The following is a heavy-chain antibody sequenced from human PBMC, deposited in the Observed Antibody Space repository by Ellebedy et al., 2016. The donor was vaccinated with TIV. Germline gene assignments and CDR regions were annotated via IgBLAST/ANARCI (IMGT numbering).Heavy chain of an antibody. CDR1: GYTFTGYY. D-gene: IGHD3-3*01. CDR3: ARGPRYDFWSGYYKRRYYYYYYMDV. CDR2: MNPNSGNT. Sequence: ASVKVSXXASGYTFTGYYMHWVRQAPGQGLEWMGWMNPNSGNTGYAQKFQGRVTMTRNTSISTAYMELSSLRSEDTAVYYCARGPRYDFWSGYYKRRYYYYYYMDVWGKGTTVTVSS. J-gene: IGHJ6*03. V-gene: IGHV1-8*02.